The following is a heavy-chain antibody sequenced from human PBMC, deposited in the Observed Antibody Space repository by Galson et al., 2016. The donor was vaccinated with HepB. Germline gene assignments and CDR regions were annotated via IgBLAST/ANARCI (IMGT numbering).Heavy chain of an antibody. CDR2: IHHSGVT. CDR3: ARDHPEQYCSGGSCYSSSPGAFDI. V-gene: IGHV4-30-2*01. J-gene: IGHJ3*02. CDR1: GGSISSGGFS. Sequence: TLSLTCGVSGGSISSGGFSWSWIRQPPGKGLEWIGYIHHSGVTYFNPSLESRVSISIDRSKNHFSLKLTSVTAADTAVYYCARDHPEQYCSGGSCYSSSPGAFDIWGQGAMVTVSS. D-gene: IGHD2-15*01.